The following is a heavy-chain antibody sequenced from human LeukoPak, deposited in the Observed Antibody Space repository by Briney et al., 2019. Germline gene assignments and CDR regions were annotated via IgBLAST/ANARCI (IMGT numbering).Heavy chain of an antibody. D-gene: IGHD3-16*01. Sequence: GRSLRLSCAASGFTFSSYGMHWVRQAPGKGLEWVAVIWYDGSNKYYADSVKGRFTISRDNSKNTLYLQMNSLRAEDTAVYFCAKVPYDTLRYYFDYWGQGTLVTVSS. CDR3: AKVPYDTLRYYFDY. CDR2: IWYDGSNK. J-gene: IGHJ4*02. V-gene: IGHV3-33*06. CDR1: GFTFSSYG.